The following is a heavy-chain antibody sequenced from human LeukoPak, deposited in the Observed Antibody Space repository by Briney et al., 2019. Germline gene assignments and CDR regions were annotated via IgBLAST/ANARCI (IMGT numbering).Heavy chain of an antibody. CDR1: GFTFDDYA. Sequence: GGSLRLSCAASGFTFDDYAMHWVRQAPGKGLEWVSSISSSSSYIYYADSVKGRFTISRDNAKNSLYLQMNSLRAEDTAVYYCARDGCSSTSCLRAFDYWGQGTLVTVSS. CDR3: ARDGCSSTSCLRAFDY. V-gene: IGHV3-21*01. CDR2: ISSSSSYI. J-gene: IGHJ4*02. D-gene: IGHD2-2*01.